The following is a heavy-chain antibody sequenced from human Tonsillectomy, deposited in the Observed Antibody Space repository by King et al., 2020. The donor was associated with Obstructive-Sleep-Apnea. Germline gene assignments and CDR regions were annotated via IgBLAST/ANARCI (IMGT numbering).Heavy chain of an antibody. CDR2: ISGSGGST. Sequence: VQLVESGGGLVQPGGSLRLSCAASGFTFSSYAMSWVRQAPGKGREWVSAISGSGGSTYCADAVKGRFTISRDNSKNTLYLQMNSLRAEDTAVYYCAKDSRLLPWYFDLWGRGTLVTVSS. CDR3: AKDSRLLPWYFDL. V-gene: IGHV3-23*04. D-gene: IGHD2/OR15-2a*01. CDR1: GFTFSSYA. J-gene: IGHJ2*01.